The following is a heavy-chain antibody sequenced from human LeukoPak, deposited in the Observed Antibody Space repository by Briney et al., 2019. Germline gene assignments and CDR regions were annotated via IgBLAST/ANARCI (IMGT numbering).Heavy chain of an antibody. CDR1: GFTFSNYN. CDR2: ITSSSTYI. V-gene: IGHV3-21*04. D-gene: IGHD3-9*01. Sequence: GGSLRLSCAASGFTFSNYNMNWVRQAPGKGLEWVSSITSSSTYIYYADSVKGRFTISRDNSKNTLYLQMNSLRAEDTAVYYCAKDRPDTYYDILTGYRVTWGQGTLVTVSS. CDR3: AKDRPDTYYDILTGYRVT. J-gene: IGHJ4*02.